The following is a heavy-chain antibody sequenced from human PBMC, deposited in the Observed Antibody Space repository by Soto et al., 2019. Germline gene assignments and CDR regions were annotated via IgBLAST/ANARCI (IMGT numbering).Heavy chain of an antibody. D-gene: IGHD6-6*01. CDR3: ARKYEAASSSSPYGMDV. V-gene: IGHV1-69*06. CDR1: GGTFSSYA. J-gene: IGHJ6*02. CDR2: IIPIFGTA. Sequence: ASVKVSCKASGGTFSSYAISWVRQAPGQGLEWMGGIIPIFGTANYAQKFQGRVTITADKSTSTAYMELSSLRSEDTAVYYCARKYEAASSSSPYGMDVWGQGTTVTVSS.